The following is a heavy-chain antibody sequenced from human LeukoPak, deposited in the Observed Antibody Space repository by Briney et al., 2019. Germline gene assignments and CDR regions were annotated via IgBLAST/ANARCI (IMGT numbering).Heavy chain of an antibody. CDR1: GFTFSSYE. D-gene: IGHD3-3*01. J-gene: IGHJ4*02. V-gene: IGHV3-7*01. CDR3: ARDRDYDFWSGTVVPYYFDY. Sequence: AGGSLRLSCAASGFTFSSYEMNWVRQAPGKGLEWVANIKQDGSEKYYVDSVKGRFTISRDNAKNSLYLQMNSLRAEDTAVYYCARDRDYDFWSGTVVPYYFDYWGQGTLVTVSS. CDR2: IKQDGSEK.